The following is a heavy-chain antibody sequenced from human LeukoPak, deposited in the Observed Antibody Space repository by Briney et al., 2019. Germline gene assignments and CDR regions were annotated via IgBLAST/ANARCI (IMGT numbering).Heavy chain of an antibody. CDR2: ISYDGGNK. CDR3: AKDIAYYDILTGYLS. J-gene: IGHJ4*02. CDR1: GFTFSSYG. Sequence: GGSLRLSCAASGFTFSSYGMPWVRQAPGKGLEWVAVISYDGGNKYYADSVKGRFTISRDNSKNTLYLQMNSLRAEDTAVYYCAKDIAYYDILTGYLSWGQGTLVTVSS. V-gene: IGHV3-30*18. D-gene: IGHD3-9*01.